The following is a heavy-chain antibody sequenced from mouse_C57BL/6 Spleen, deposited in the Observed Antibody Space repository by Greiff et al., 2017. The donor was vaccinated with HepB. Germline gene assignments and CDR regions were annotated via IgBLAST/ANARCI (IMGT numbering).Heavy chain of an antibody. J-gene: IGHJ1*03. CDR2: IWGGGST. D-gene: IGHD1-1*01. CDR3: AKHAHPSLITTVVADWYFDV. Sequence: QVQLKESGPGLVAHSQSLSITCTVSGFSLTSYGVDWVRQPPGKGLEWLGVIWGGGSTNYNSALMSRLSISKDNSKSQVCLKMNSLQNDDTAIYYFAKHAHPSLITTVVADWYFDVWGTGTTVTVSS. V-gene: IGHV2-9*01. CDR1: GFSLTSYG.